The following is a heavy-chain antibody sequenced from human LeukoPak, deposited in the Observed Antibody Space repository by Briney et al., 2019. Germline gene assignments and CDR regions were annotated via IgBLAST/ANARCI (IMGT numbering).Heavy chain of an antibody. CDR3: ARRRDGYKYFDY. CDR1: GGSISSSSYY. J-gene: IGHJ4*02. CDR2: IYYSGST. V-gene: IGHV4-39*01. Sequence: SETLSLTCTVSGGSISSSSYYWGWIRQPPGKGLEWIGSIYYSGSTYYNPSLKSRVTISVDTSKNQFSLKLSSVTAADTAVYYCARRRDGYKYFDYWGRGTLVTVSS. D-gene: IGHD5-24*01.